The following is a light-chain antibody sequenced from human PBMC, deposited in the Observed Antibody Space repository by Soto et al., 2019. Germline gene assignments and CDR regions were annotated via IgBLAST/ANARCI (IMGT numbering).Light chain of an antibody. Sequence: DIVLTQSPSTLSFSPLERSTLSCRASESTSGYLAWYQQKPGQAPRLLIYDASNRATGIPARFSGSGSGTDFTLTISSLEPEDFAVYYCQQRSNIFGPGTKVDIK. J-gene: IGKJ3*01. V-gene: IGKV3-11*01. CDR2: DAS. CDR1: ESTSGY. CDR3: QQRSNI.